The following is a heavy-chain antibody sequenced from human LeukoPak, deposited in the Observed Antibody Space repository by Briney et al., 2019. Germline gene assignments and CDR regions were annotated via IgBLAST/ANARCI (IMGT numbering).Heavy chain of an antibody. CDR2: IYYSGTS. J-gene: IGHJ4*02. D-gene: IGHD3-10*01. CDR1: GGSFSGYY. V-gene: IGHV4-39*01. Sequence: PSETLSLTCAVYGGSFSGYYWGWIRQPPGKGLEWIGSIYYSGTSYYNPSLKSRVTISVDTSKDQFSLRLTSVTAADTVVYYCARIFRGVIIAVDYWGQGTLVTVSS. CDR3: ARIFRGVIIAVDY.